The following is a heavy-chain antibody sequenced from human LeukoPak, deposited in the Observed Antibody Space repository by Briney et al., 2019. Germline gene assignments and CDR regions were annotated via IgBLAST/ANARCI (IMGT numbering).Heavy chain of an antibody. D-gene: IGHD6-6*01. Sequence: GGSLGLSCAASGFTFSSYSMNWVRQAPGMELEWVSYITASSSTMYYADSVKGRFTISRDNAKNSLYLQMNSLRAEDTAIYYCAKDLSSSHVSEYSNYWGRGTPVTVSS. CDR2: ITASSSTM. CDR1: GFTFSSYS. CDR3: AKDLSSSHVSEYSNY. V-gene: IGHV3-48*01. J-gene: IGHJ4*02.